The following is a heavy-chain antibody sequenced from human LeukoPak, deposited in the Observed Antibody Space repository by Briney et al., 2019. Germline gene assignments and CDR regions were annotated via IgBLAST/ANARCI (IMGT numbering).Heavy chain of an antibody. D-gene: IGHD2-2*01. Sequence: ASVKVSCKASGYTFTGYYIHWVRQAPGQGLEWVGRINANSGITNYTQRFQGRVTMTRDTSINTAYMELNNLRSDDTAVYYCARPAAILRGAFDIWGQGTMVTVSS. CDR3: ARPAAILRGAFDI. J-gene: IGHJ3*02. CDR2: INANSGIT. V-gene: IGHV1-2*06. CDR1: GYTFTGYY.